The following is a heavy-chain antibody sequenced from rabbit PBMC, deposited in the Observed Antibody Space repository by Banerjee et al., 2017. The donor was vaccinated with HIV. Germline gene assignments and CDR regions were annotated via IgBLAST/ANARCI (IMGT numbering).Heavy chain of an antibody. J-gene: IGHJ4*01. V-gene: IGHV1S45*01. D-gene: IGHD4-2*01. CDR2: IYAGSSVGT. CDR3: AREPRYAADASYTDAGGL. Sequence: LEESGGGLVQPDASLALTCTASGFSFSSSYWICWVRQAPGKGLEWIACIYAGSSVGTYYASWAKGRFTISKTASTTVTLQVTSLTAADTATYFCAREPRYAADASYTDAGGLWGQGTLVTV. CDR1: GFSFSSSYW.